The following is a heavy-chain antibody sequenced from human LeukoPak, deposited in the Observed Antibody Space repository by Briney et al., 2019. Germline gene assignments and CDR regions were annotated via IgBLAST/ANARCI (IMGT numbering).Heavy chain of an antibody. CDR3: GTSSHSGSYRAH. CDR2: DHDSGDS. CDR1: GASISSYY. V-gene: IGHV4-59*08. J-gene: IGHJ4*02. D-gene: IGHD3-10*01. Sequence: SETLSLTCSVSGASISSYYWNWIRQPPGKGLEWIGYDHDSGDSNYNTSLKSRVTISMDTSKNQFFLHLTSVTAADTAVYYCGTSSHSGSYRAHWGRGTLVTVS.